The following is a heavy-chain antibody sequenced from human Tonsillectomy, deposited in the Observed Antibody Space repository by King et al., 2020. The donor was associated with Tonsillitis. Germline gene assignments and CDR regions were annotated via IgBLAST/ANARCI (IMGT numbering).Heavy chain of an antibody. CDR3: AREGVTRSFDY. CDR1: GGSVSSGSYY. J-gene: IGHJ4*02. D-gene: IGHD4-23*01. Sequence: VQLQESGPGLVKPSETLSLTCTVSGGSVSSGSYYWSWIRQPPGKGLEWIGDIYYSGSTNYNPSLKSRVTISVETSKNQFSLKLSSVTPADTAVYYCAREGVTRSFDYWGQGTLVTVSS. V-gene: IGHV4-61*01. CDR2: IYYSGST.